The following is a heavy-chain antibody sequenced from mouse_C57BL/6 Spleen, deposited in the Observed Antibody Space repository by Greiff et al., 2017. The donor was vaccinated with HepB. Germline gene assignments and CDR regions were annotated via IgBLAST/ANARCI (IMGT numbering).Heavy chain of an antibody. CDR2: IDPNSGGT. Sequence: VQLQQSGAELVKPGASVKLSCKASGYTFTSYWMHWVKQRPGRGLEWIGRIDPNSGGTKYNEKFKSKATLTVAKPSSTAYMQLSSLTSEDSAVYYCARSGGAYYGNSYCDYWGQGTTLTVSS. J-gene: IGHJ2*01. D-gene: IGHD2-10*01. CDR1: GYTFTSYW. CDR3: ARSGGAYYGNSYCDY. V-gene: IGHV1-72*01.